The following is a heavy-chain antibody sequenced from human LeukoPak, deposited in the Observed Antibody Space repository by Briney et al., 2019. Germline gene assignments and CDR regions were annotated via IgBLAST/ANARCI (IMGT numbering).Heavy chain of an antibody. J-gene: IGHJ3*02. CDR1: GFTFSSYS. Sequence: GGSLRLSCAASGFTFSSYSMNWVRQAPGKGLEWVSYISSSSSTIYYADSVKGRFTISRDNAKNSLYLQMNSLRAEDTAVYYCARDLWNGPSDAFDIWGQGPMVTVSS. CDR2: ISSSSSTI. CDR3: ARDLWNGPSDAFDI. D-gene: IGHD3-3*01. V-gene: IGHV3-48*01.